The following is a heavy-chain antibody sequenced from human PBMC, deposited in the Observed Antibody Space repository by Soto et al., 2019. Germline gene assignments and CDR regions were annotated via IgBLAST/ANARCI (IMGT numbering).Heavy chain of an antibody. Sequence: SGGSLRLSCAASGFTFSSYAMHWVRQAPGKGLEWVAVISYDGSNKYYADSVKGRFTIPRDNSKNTLYLQMNSLRAEDTAVYYCARVRRIAAAGIVPGWFDPWGQGTLVTVSS. CDR1: GFTFSSYA. J-gene: IGHJ5*02. CDR3: ARVRRIAAAGIVPGWFDP. V-gene: IGHV3-30-3*01. D-gene: IGHD6-13*01. CDR2: ISYDGSNK.